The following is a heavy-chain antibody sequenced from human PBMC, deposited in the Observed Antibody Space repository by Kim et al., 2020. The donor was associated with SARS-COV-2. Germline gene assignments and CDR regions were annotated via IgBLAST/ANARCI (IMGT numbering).Heavy chain of an antibody. V-gene: IGHV3-23*01. CDR3: AKEGGSNLTGPLFDY. J-gene: IGHJ4*02. D-gene: IGHD2-15*01. Sequence: SVTGRFTITRDNSKKRLYLQMNSLIAKDTAVYNCAKEGGSNLTGPLFDYWGQGTLVTVSS.